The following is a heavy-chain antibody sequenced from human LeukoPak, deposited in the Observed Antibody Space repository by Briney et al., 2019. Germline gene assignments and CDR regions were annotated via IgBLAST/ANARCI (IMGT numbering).Heavy chain of an antibody. V-gene: IGHV7-4-1*02. D-gene: IGHD3-10*01. CDR2: INTNTGNP. Sequence: ASVKVSCKASGYTFTSYAMNWVRQAPGQGLEWMGWINTNTGNPTYAQGFTGRFVFSLDTSVSTAYLQISSLKAEDTAVYYCARMSSPSYYYGSGSYYNVDYWAREPWSPSPQ. CDR1: GYTFTSYA. CDR3: ARMSSPSYYYGSGSYYNVDY. J-gene: IGHJ4*02.